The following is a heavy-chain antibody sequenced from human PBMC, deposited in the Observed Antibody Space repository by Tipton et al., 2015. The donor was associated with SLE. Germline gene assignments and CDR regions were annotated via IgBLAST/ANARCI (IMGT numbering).Heavy chain of an antibody. CDR1: GGSISSSGYY. J-gene: IGHJ4*02. CDR2: IYDTGSS. CDR3: ARHDYDDNGYYLHYFDQ. D-gene: IGHD3-22*01. V-gene: IGHV4-39*01. Sequence: TLSLTCTVSGGSISSSGYYWVWIRQPPGKGLEWVGSIYDTGSSYYNPSLESRVTISADTSKNHFSLKLSSVTAADTATYYCARHDYDDNGYYLHYFDQWGQGTLVTVSS.